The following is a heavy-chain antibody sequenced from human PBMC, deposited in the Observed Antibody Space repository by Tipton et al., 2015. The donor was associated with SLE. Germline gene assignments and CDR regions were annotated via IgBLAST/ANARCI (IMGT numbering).Heavy chain of an antibody. CDR2: IYYSGIT. J-gene: IGHJ3*02. D-gene: IGHD3-10*01. CDR1: GGSVSSSY. V-gene: IGHV4-59*02. Sequence: LRLSCAVSGGSVSSSYWSWIRQPPGKGLEWIGYIYYSGITYYSPSLKSRVTISLDTSRHQFFLKLSSATAADTAVYYCARGSGHTSVFGAFDIWGQGTMVSVSS. CDR3: ARGSGHTSVFGAFDI.